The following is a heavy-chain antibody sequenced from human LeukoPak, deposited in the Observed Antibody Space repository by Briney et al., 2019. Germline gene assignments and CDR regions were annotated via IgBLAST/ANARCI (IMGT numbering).Heavy chain of an antibody. Sequence: PSETLSLTCTVSGGSISPHYWSWIRQVPGKGLEWIGYIYYKGSTNYNPSLRSRVTISVDTSKNQFSLRLSSATTADTAVYYCAGASVWAATRAAAGNDYWGQGTLVTVSS. J-gene: IGHJ4*02. CDR3: AGASVWAATRAAAGNDY. CDR1: GGSISPHY. D-gene: IGHD6-13*01. CDR2: IYYKGST. V-gene: IGHV4-59*11.